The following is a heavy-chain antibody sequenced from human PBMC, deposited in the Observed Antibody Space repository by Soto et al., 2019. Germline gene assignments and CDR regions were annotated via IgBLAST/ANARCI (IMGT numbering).Heavy chain of an antibody. CDR3: ARERYDSTGYYFDY. D-gene: IGHD1-20*01. J-gene: IGHJ4*02. V-gene: IGHV3-33*01. CDR2: IWYDGSNK. CDR1: GFTFSSYA. Sequence: GGSLRLSCAASGFTFSSYAMHWVRQAPGKGLEWVAVIWYDGSNKYYADSVKGRFTISRDNSKNTLYLQMNSLRAEDTAVYYCARERYDSTGYYFDYWGQGTPVTVSS.